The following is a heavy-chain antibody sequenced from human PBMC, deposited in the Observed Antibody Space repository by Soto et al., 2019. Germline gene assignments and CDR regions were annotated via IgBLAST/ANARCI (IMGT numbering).Heavy chain of an antibody. CDR1: GESFRRYY. CDR3: ARPTWCSSTTRTGPFDS. J-gene: IGHJ4*02. Sequence: SETLSLTCAVYGESFRRYYWSWVRQPPGRGLEWIGEVNHQGSTNYNPSLKSRVTISADSSKNQFSLKLRSVTAADTAVYYCARPTWCSSTTRTGPFDSWGQGTLVTVSS. V-gene: IGHV4-34*01. CDR2: VNHQGST. D-gene: IGHD2-2*01.